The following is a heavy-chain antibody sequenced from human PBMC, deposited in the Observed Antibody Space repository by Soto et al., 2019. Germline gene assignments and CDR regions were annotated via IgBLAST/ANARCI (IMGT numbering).Heavy chain of an antibody. J-gene: IGHJ4*02. Sequence: QVQLQESGPGLVKPSETLSLTCTVSGGSISSYYWSWIRQPPGKGLEWIGYIYYSGSTNYNPSLKRRVTMSVDTSKNQFSRKLSSVTAADTAVYYCARSDGRYWGQGTLVTVSS. V-gene: IGHV4-59*01. CDR3: ARSDGRY. CDR1: GGSISSYY. CDR2: IYYSGST.